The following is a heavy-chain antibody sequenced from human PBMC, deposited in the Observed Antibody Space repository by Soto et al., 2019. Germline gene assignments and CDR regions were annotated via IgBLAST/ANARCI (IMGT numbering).Heavy chain of an antibody. CDR3: ARTPQGRYYFDY. CDR2: ISTYSGDT. CDR1: GYTFFTYD. J-gene: IGHJ4*02. Sequence: ASVKVSCKASGYTFFTYDISWVRQAPGQGLEWMGWISTYSGDTKYAQKFQGRVTMTTDTSTTTAYLELRSLRSDDTAVYYCARTPQGRYYFDYWGQGTLVTVSS. V-gene: IGHV1-18*01.